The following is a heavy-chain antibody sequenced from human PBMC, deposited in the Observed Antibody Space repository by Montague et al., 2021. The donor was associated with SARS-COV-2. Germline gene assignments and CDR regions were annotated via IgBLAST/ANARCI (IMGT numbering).Heavy chain of an antibody. CDR1: GFTFSNYW. Sequence: SLSLSLSASGFTFSNYWMSWVRQAPGKGLEWVANIKQDGSEKYYVDSVKGRFTISRDNAKNSLYLQMNSLRAEDTAVYYCAREGYYDFWSGFPRNGLDVWGQGTAVTVSS. CDR2: IKQDGSEK. J-gene: IGHJ6*02. V-gene: IGHV3-7*01. CDR3: AREGYYDFWSGFPRNGLDV. D-gene: IGHD3-3*01.